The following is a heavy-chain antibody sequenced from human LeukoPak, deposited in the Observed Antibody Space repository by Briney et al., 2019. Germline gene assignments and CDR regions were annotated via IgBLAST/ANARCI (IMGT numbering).Heavy chain of an antibody. V-gene: IGHV1-69*02. J-gene: IGHJ3*02. CDR3: AREPYYGSGSSAFDI. D-gene: IGHD3-10*01. CDR2: IIPILGIA. CDR1: GGTFSSYT. Sequence: SVKVSCKASGGTFSSYTISWVRQAPGQGLEWMGRIIPILGIANYAQKFQGRVTITADKSTSTAYMELSSLRSEDTAVHYCAREPYYGSGSSAFDIWGQGTMVTVSS.